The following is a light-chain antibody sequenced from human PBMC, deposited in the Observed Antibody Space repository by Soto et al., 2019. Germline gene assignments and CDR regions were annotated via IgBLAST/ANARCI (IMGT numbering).Light chain of an antibody. CDR1: QSVSTN. CDR3: QQYNYRPPYT. J-gene: IGKJ5*01. CDR2: GAS. Sequence: ETRMTHSPATLSMSPGERVTLSCRSSQSVSTNVAWYQQKPGQVPRLLIYGASTRATGIPPRFSGSGYATEFTITISSLQTEDFAVYYCQQYNYRPPYTFGQGTRLEIK. V-gene: IGKV3-15*01.